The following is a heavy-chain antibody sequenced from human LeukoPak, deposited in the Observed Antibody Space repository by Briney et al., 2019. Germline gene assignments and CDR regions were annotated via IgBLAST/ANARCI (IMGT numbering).Heavy chain of an antibody. Sequence: HRASVKVSCKASGGTFSSYAISWVRQAPGQGLEWMGGIIPIFGTANYAQKFQGRVTITADESTSTAYMELSSLRSEDTAVYYCARSRRYSYGYLDYWGQGTLVTVSS. J-gene: IGHJ4*02. V-gene: IGHV1-69*13. D-gene: IGHD5-18*01. CDR1: GGTFSSYA. CDR2: IIPIFGTA. CDR3: ARSRRYSYGYLDY.